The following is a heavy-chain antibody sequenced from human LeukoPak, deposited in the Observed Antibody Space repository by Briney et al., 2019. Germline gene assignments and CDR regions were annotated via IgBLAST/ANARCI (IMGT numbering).Heavy chain of an antibody. CDR3: ARCSGVFGSSGY. J-gene: IGHJ4*02. Sequence: PGGSLRLFCVASGFSFSSYSMNWVRQAPGKGLEWVSTISSGTGSYIYYADSVRGRFTISRDNAKNSLYLQMNSLRAEDTAVYYCARCSGVFGSSGYWGQGTLVTVSS. V-gene: IGHV3-21*01. CDR2: ISSGTGSYI. CDR1: GFSFSSYS. D-gene: IGHD6-6*01.